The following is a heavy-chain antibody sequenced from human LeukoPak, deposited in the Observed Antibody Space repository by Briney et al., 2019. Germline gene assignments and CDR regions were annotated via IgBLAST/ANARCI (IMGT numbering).Heavy chain of an antibody. V-gene: IGHV3-23*01. Sequence: GGSLRLSCAASGFTFSSYAMSWVRQAPGKGLEWVSAISGSGGSTYYADSVKGRFTISRDNSKNTLYLQMNSLRAEDTAVYYCARGGYSSGWYWFDPWGQGTLVTVSS. D-gene: IGHD6-19*01. CDR3: ARGGYSSGWYWFDP. CDR1: GFTFSSYA. J-gene: IGHJ5*02. CDR2: ISGSGGST.